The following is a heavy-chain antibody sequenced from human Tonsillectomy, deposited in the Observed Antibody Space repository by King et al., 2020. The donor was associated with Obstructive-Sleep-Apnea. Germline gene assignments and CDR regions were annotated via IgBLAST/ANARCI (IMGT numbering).Heavy chain of an antibody. V-gene: IGHV3-66*01. Sequence: VQLVESGGGLVQPGGSLRLSCAASGFTVSSNYMSWVRQAPGKGLEWVSVSYSGGSTYYADSVKGRFTISRDNSKNTLYLQMNSLRAEDTAVYYCAREVVSRTNWFDPWGQGTLVTVSS. D-gene: IGHD4-23*01. J-gene: IGHJ5*02. CDR1: GFTVSSNY. CDR2: SYSGGST. CDR3: AREVVSRTNWFDP.